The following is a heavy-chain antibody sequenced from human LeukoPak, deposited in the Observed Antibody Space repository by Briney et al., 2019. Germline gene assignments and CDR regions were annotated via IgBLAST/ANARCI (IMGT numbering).Heavy chain of an antibody. CDR1: GFILSTNA. D-gene: IGHD2-15*01. CDR3: ARQLGYCSDGSCYFPY. CDR2: ISNNGGYT. J-gene: IGHJ4*02. V-gene: IGHV3-23*01. Sequence: GGSLRLSCLTSGFILSTNAMSWVRQAPGKGLEWVSAISNNGGYTYYADSVQGRFTISRDNSKSTLCLQMNSLRAEDTAVYYCARQLGYCSDGSCYFPYWGQGTLVTVSS.